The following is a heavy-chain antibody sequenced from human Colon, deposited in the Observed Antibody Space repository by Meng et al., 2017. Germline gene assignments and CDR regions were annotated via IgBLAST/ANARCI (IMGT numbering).Heavy chain of an antibody. D-gene: IGHD2-15*01. J-gene: IGHJ4*02. CDR2: INHSGDT. CDR3: SSLLTLDY. CDR1: AGPFSGYY. Sequence: QVTLQQWGPGLLKASETLTPTCAINAGPFSGYYWSWIRQAPGKGLEWIGKINHSGDTHYNPSLKSRVSMSFDTSKKQFSLHLSSVTAADTAVYYCSSLLTLDYWGPGTLVTFSS. V-gene: IGHV4-34*02.